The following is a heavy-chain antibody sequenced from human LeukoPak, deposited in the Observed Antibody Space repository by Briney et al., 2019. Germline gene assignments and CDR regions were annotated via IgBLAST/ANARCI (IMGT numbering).Heavy chain of an antibody. CDR2: ISSSSTYI. Sequence: GGSLRLSCAASGFTLSTYNMNWVRQAPGKGLEWLSSISSSSTYIYYADSVKGRFTISRDNAKHSLYLQMNTLRVEDTAVYYCARAHITIFGVVTYPFDYWGQGTLVTVSS. CDR3: ARAHITIFGVVTYPFDY. J-gene: IGHJ4*02. CDR1: GFTLSTYN. V-gene: IGHV3-21*01. D-gene: IGHD3-3*01.